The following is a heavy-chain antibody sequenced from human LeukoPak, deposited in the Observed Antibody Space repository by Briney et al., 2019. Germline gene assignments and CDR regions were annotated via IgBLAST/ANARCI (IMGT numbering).Heavy chain of an antibody. Sequence: SQTLSLPCAISGDRFSSKTAPWSWIRQSPSSGLHWLGMTYYRFDWYSDYAISVNSRISLIADTTKNDFTLLQHSVTTEDTYVYYCARGAVGQHGSKGDAFDIWGQGTMVTVSS. CDR1: GDRFSSKTAP. D-gene: IGHD1-1*01. V-gene: IGHV6-1*01. CDR2: TYYRFDWYS. J-gene: IGHJ3*02. CDR3: ARGAVGQHGSKGDAFDI.